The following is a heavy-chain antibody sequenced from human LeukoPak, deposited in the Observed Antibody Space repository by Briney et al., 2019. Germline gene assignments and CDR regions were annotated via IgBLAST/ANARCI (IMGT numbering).Heavy chain of an antibody. J-gene: IGHJ4*02. CDR2: IYYSGST. CDR3: ARERRGKGFVDY. CDR1: GGSISSGGYY. Sequence: SETLSLTCTVSGGSISSGGYYWSWIRQHPGKGLEWIGYIYYSGSTYYNPSLKSRVTISVDTSKNQSSLKLSSVTAADTAVYYCARERRGKGFVDYWGQGTLVTVSS. D-gene: IGHD3-10*01. V-gene: IGHV4-31*03.